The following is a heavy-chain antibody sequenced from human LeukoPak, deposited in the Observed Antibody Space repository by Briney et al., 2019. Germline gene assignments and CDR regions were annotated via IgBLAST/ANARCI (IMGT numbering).Heavy chain of an antibody. D-gene: IGHD3-10*01. CDR2: IYYSGST. CDR3: ARGFYGSGSYYKSPFDC. V-gene: IGHV4-59*01. CDR1: GGSISSYY. J-gene: IGHJ4*02. Sequence: PSETLSLTCTVSGGSISSYYWSWIRQPPGKGLEWIGYIYYSGSTNYNASLKSRVSISVDTSKNKFSLRLSSVTAADTAVYYCARGFYGSGSYYKSPFDCWGQGTLVTVSS.